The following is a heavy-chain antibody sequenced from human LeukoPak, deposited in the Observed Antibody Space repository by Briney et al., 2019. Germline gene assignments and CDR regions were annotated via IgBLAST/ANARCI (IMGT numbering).Heavy chain of an antibody. D-gene: IGHD4-17*01. CDR2: ISSSSSYI. Sequence: GGSLRLSCAACGFTFSSYSMKGVRQARGKGGEGVSSISSSSSYIYYAHSVKGRFTISRDNAKNSLYLQMNSLRAEDTAVYYCARGEESTVTTDFDYWGQGTLVTVSS. CDR1: GFTFSSYS. V-gene: IGHV3-21*01. CDR3: ARGEESTVTTDFDY. J-gene: IGHJ4*02.